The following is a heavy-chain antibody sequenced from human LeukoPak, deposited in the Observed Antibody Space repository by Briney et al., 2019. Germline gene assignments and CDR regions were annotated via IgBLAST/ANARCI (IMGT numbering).Heavy chain of an antibody. CDR1: GFTFNSYA. J-gene: IGHJ4*01. V-gene: IGHV3-23*01. Sequence: GGSLRLSCAVSGFTFNSYAMSWVRQAPGKGPEWVSGISGSGGSTYYADSVKGRFTMSRDISRNTVYLQMNSLRVDDTAVYFCARAPVVSCRGAFCYPLDYWGHGILITVSS. CDR2: ISGSGGST. CDR3: ARAPVVSCRGAFCYPLDY. D-gene: IGHD2-15*01.